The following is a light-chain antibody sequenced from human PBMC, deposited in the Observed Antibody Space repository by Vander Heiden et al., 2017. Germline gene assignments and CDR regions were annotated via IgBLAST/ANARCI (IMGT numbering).Light chain of an antibody. V-gene: IGKV1-12*01. Sequence: DTPMTQSPSSVSASVGDRVTITCRASQGVSGWLAWYQQKPGRAPKLLIYGATNLQSGVSSRFSGSGSGTHFALTISNLQPEDFATYYCQLANTVPPMYTFGQGTKLEIK. CDR2: GAT. CDR3: QLANTVPPMYT. CDR1: QGVSGW. J-gene: IGKJ2*01.